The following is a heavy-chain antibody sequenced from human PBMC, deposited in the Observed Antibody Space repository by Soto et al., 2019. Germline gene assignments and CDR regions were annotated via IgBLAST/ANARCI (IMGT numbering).Heavy chain of an antibody. CDR2: MNPNTGNS. D-gene: IGHD1-1*01. J-gene: IGHJ4*02. Sequence: QVQLVQSGAEVRKPGASVKVSCEASGYTFTSYDIYWVRQATGQALEWMGWMNPNTGNSGYAQKFQGRVTMTSDTSISTAHMELSSLRSEDTAVYYCARRAETNGWNGFGADKYYFDFWGQGTLVTVSS. V-gene: IGHV1-8*01. CDR3: ARRAETNGWNGFGADKYYFDF. CDR1: GYTFTSYD.